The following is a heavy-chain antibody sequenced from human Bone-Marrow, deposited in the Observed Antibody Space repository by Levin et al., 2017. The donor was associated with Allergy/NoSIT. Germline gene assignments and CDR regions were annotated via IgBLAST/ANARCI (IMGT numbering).Heavy chain of an antibody. D-gene: IGHD1-1*01. V-gene: IGHV1-46*01. Sequence: ASVKVSCKASGYSFTSYYLHWVRQAPGQGLEWMAMINPRGGSTTYAQRFQGRVTMTRDTSTSTVYMELSSLRSEDTAVYHCARDLSGGLPDAFDMWGQGTIVSVSS. CDR2: INPRGGST. CDR3: ARDLSGGLPDAFDM. CDR1: GYSFTSYY. J-gene: IGHJ3*02.